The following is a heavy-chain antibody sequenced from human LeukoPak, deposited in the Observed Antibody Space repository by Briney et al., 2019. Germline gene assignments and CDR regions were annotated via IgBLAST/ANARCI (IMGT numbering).Heavy chain of an antibody. V-gene: IGHV3-30*02. CDR1: GFTFSSYG. D-gene: IGHD6-19*01. CDR3: AKDESSSVVGSSLDY. Sequence: GGSLRLSCAASGFTFSSYGMHWVRQAPGKGLEWVAFIRYDGSNKYYADSVKGRFTISRDNSKNTLYLQMNSLRAEDTAVYYCAKDESSSVVGSSLDYWGQGTLVTVSS. J-gene: IGHJ4*02. CDR2: IRYDGSNK.